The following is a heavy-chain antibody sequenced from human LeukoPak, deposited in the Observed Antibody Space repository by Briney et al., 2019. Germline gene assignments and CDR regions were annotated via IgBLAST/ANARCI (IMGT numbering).Heavy chain of an antibody. D-gene: IGHD6-19*01. CDR3: ARDGGLGAVAGWFDY. Sequence: ASVKVSCKASGGTFSSYAISWVRQAPGQGLEWMGRIIPIFGTANYAQKFQGRVTITTDESTSTAYMELSSLRSEDTAVYYCARDGGLGAVAGWFDYWGQETLVTVSS. V-gene: IGHV1-69*05. J-gene: IGHJ4*02. CDR2: IIPIFGTA. CDR1: GGTFSSYA.